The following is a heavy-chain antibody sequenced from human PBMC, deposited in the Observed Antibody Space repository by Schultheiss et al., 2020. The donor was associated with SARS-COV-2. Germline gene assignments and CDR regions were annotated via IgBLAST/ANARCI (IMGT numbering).Heavy chain of an antibody. CDR2: ISYDGSNK. CDR1: GFTFSGSA. Sequence: GGSLRLSCAASGFTFSGSAMHWVRQASGKGLEWVAVISYDGSNKYYADSVKGRFTISRDNSKNTLYLQMNSLRAEDTAVYYCASELVRSDAFDIWGQGTMVTVSS. J-gene: IGHJ3*02. V-gene: IGHV3-30*04. CDR3: ASELVRSDAFDI. D-gene: IGHD6-6*01.